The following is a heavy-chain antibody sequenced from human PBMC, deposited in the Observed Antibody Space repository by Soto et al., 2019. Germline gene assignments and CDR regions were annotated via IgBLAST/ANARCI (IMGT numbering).Heavy chain of an antibody. D-gene: IGHD3-22*01. CDR2: INPSGGST. CDR1: GYTFTSYY. J-gene: IGHJ6*02. CDR3: AREVPMIVVVITTDYYYGMDV. Sequence: ASVKVSCKASGYTFTSYYMHWVRQAPGQGLEWMEIINPSGGSTSYAQKFQGRVTMTRDTSTSTVYMELSSLRSEDTAVYYCAREVPMIVVVITTDYYYGMDVWGQGTTVTVSS. V-gene: IGHV1-46*01.